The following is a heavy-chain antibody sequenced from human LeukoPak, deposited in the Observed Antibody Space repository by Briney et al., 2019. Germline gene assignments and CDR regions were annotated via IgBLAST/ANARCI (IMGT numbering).Heavy chain of an antibody. Sequence: GGSLRLSCSASGFVFSDYPLHWIRQSPGKGPEWVAVISFDESHQYYADSVKGRFTISRDNAKNSLFLQMNSLRVEDTAVYYCARGLRDIPGADHYFYYGMEVWGQGTTVTVSS. CDR3: ARGLRDIPGADHYFYYGMEV. CDR2: ISFDESHQ. V-gene: IGHV3-30*07. CDR1: GFVFSDYP. J-gene: IGHJ6*02. D-gene: IGHD2-15*01.